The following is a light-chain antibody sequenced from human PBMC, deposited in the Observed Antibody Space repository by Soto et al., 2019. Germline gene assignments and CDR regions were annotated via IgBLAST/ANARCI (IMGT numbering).Light chain of an antibody. Sequence: EIVLTQSPGTLSLSPGERATLSCRASQSISSSYLAWVQQKPGQAPRLRIYGATSRATGIPDRFSGSESGTDFTLTISRLEPEDFAVYYCQQYSSSPLTFGGGTKVEIK. CDR3: QQYSSSPLT. CDR1: QSISSSY. CDR2: GAT. V-gene: IGKV3-20*01. J-gene: IGKJ4*01.